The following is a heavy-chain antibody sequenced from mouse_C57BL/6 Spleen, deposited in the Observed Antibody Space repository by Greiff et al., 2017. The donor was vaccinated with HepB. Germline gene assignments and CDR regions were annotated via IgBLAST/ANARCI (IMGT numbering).Heavy chain of an antibody. Sequence: DVKLQESGGDLVKPGGSLKLSCAASGFTFSSYGMSWVRQTPDKRLEWVATISSGGSYTYYPDSVKGRFTISRDNAKNTLYLQMSSLKSEDTAMYYCARELGHFDYWGQGTTLTVSS. D-gene: IGHD4-1*01. V-gene: IGHV5-6*02. J-gene: IGHJ2*01. CDR2: ISSGGSYT. CDR1: GFTFSSYG. CDR3: ARELGHFDY.